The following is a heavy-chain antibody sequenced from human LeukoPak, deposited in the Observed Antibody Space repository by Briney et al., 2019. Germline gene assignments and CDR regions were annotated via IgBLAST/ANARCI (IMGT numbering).Heavy chain of an antibody. CDR3: ARLSDRVRVRGVKGGFDY. J-gene: IGHJ4*02. Sequence: SETLSLTCTVFGGSITSSSYYWGWIRQPPGKGLEWIGNIYYSGSTYYNPSLKSRVTISVDTSKNQFSLKLSSVTAADTAVYCCARLSDRVRVRGVKGGFDYWGQGTLVTVSS. CDR2: IYYSGST. D-gene: IGHD3-10*01. CDR1: GGSITSSSYY. V-gene: IGHV4-39*07.